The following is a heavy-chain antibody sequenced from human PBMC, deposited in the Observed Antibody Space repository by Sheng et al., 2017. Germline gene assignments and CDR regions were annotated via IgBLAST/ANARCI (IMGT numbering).Heavy chain of an antibody. CDR3: AKDADSSGYAYFFDY. J-gene: IGHJ4*02. V-gene: IGHV3-66*01. Sequence: EVQLVESGGGLVQPGGSLRLSCAASGLTVSGDYMSWVRQAPGKGLEWVSFISSGDRTHYADSVKGRFTISRDNSKNTLYLQMNSLRAEDTAVYYCAKDADSSGYAYFFDYWGQGTLVTVSS. CDR1: GLTVSGDY. CDR2: ISSGDRT. D-gene: IGHD3-22*01.